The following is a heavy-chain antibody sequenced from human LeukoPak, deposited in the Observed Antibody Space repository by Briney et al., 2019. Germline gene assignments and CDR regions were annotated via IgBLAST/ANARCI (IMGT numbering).Heavy chain of an antibody. J-gene: IGHJ3*02. CDR3: ARQPGGTAAFDI. V-gene: IGHV4-59*08. CDR1: GASIDSYY. CDR2: THNNGDS. D-gene: IGHD6-13*01. Sequence: SETLSLTCTVSGASIDSYYWSWIRQPPGKGLEWIGYTHNNGDSNYNPSLKSRLTISVDTSKNEVSLVLTSVTAADTAPYYCARQPGGTAAFDIWAQGTMVTVSA.